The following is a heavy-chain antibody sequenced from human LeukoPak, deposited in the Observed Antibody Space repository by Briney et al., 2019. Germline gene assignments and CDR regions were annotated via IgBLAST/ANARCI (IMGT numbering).Heavy chain of an antibody. D-gene: IGHD6-19*01. V-gene: IGHV1-69*04. J-gene: IGHJ1*01. CDR2: IIPIFGIA. CDR3: ARESGSGWYGDLAEYFQH. Sequence: ASVKVSCKASGGTFSSYAISWVRQAPGQGLEWMGRIIPIFGIANYAQKFQGRVTITADKSTSTAYMELSSLRSEVTAVYYCARESGSGWYGDLAEYFQHWGQGTLVTVSS. CDR1: GGTFSSYA.